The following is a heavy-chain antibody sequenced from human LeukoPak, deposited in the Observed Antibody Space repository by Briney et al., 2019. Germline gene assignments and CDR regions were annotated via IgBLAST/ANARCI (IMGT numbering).Heavy chain of an antibody. D-gene: IGHD3-16*02. J-gene: IGHJ4*02. CDR2: IYHSGST. Sequence: PSETLSLTCTVSGYSISSGYYWGWIRQPPGKGLEWIGSIYHSGSTYYNPSLKSRVTISVDTSKNQFSLKLSSVTAADTAVYYCARGILYDYVWGSYRLDYWGQGTLVTVSS. V-gene: IGHV4-38-2*02. CDR3: ARGILYDYVWGSYRLDY. CDR1: GYSISSGYY.